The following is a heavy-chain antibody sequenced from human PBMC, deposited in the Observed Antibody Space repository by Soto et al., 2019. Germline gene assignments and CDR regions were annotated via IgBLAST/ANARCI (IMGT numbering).Heavy chain of an antibody. CDR3: AKETLPYCGGDCYSGGMDV. D-gene: IGHD2-21*02. J-gene: IGHJ6*02. V-gene: IGHV3-30*18. CDR1: AFTFNNYG. CDR2: TSFDGSVK. Sequence: ESGGGVVQPGRSLRLSCAASAFTFNNYGMHWVRQATGRGLEWVAVTSFDGSVKYYADSVKGRFTISRDNSKNTLYLQMNSLRVEDTAVYYCAKETLPYCGGDCYSGGMDVWGQGTTVTVSS.